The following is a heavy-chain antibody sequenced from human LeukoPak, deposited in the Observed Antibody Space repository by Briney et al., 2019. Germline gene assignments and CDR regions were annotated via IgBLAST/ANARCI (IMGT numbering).Heavy chain of an antibody. CDR2: IKADGSEQ. CDR3: ANYCSSSSCSQPFDY. D-gene: IGHD2-2*01. CDR1: GFTFRSYW. V-gene: IGHV3-7*01. Sequence: PGGSLRLSCVASGFTFRSYWMTWVRQAAGKGLEWVANIKADGSEQYYVDSVKGRFTISRDTAKNSLYLQMNSLRAEDTAVYYCANYCSSSSCSQPFDYWGQGTLVTVSS. J-gene: IGHJ4*02.